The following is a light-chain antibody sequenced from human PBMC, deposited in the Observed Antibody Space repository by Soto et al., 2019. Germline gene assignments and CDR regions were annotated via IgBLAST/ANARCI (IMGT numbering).Light chain of an antibody. J-gene: IGKJ1*01. V-gene: IGKV1-39*01. CDR3: QQYYSFPRT. CDR1: QSISSY. Sequence: DIHITQSPSSLSASVGDRVTITCRASQSISSYLNWYQQKPGKAPELLIYAASTLQSGVPSRFSGSGSGTDFTLTISCLQSEDFATYYCQQYYSFPRTFGQGTKVDIK. CDR2: AAS.